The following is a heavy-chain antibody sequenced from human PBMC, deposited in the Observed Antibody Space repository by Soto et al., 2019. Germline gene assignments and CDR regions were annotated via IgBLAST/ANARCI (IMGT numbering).Heavy chain of an antibody. D-gene: IGHD3-3*01. J-gene: IGHJ4*02. CDR1: GFTFSSYG. V-gene: IGHV3-33*01. Sequence: QVQLVESGGGVVQPGRSLRLSCAASGFTFSSYGMHWVRQAPGKGLEWVAVIWYDGSNKYYADSVKGRFTISRDNSKNTLYLQMNRLRAEDTAVYYCARPYYDFWSGYYTGIAYWGQGTLVTVSS. CDR3: ARPYYDFWSGYYTGIAY. CDR2: IWYDGSNK.